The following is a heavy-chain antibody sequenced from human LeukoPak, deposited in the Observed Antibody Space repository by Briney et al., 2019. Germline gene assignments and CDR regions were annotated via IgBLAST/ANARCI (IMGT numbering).Heavy chain of an antibody. J-gene: IGHJ5*02. CDR2: INPNSGGT. Sequence: ASVKVSCKASGYTFTDYYMHWVRQAPGQGLEWMGWINPNSGGTNYAQKFQGRVTMTRDTSISTVYMELSRLRSGDTAVYYCARSDYDILTGYNWFDPWGQGTLVTVSS. V-gene: IGHV1-2*02. CDR3: ARSDYDILTGYNWFDP. CDR1: GYTFTDYY. D-gene: IGHD3-9*01.